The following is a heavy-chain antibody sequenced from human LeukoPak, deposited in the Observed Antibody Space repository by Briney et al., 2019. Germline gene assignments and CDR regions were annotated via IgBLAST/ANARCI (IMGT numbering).Heavy chain of an antibody. D-gene: IGHD3-22*01. J-gene: IGHJ4*02. CDR3: AKSPRYYYDSSGYPLDY. CDR2: IPYDGSNK. V-gene: IGHV3-30*18. Sequence: GGSLRLSCAASGFTFSSYGMHWVRQAPGKGLEWVAVIPYDGSNKYYADSVKGRFTISRDNSKNTLYLQMNSLRAEDTAVYYCAKSPRYYYDSSGYPLDYWGQGTLVTVSS. CDR1: GFTFSSYG.